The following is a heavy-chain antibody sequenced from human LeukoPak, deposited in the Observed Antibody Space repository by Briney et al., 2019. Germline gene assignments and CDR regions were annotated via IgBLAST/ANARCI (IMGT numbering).Heavy chain of an antibody. CDR2: INPNSGGT. V-gene: IGHV1-2*02. CDR1: GYTFTSYY. CDR3: ARDVARNWFDP. J-gene: IGHJ5*02. Sequence: AASVKVSCKASGYTFTSYYMHWVRQAPGQGLEWMGWINPNSGGTNYAQKFQGRVTMTRDTSISTAYMELSRLRSDDTAVYYCARDVARNWFDPWGQGTLVTVSS.